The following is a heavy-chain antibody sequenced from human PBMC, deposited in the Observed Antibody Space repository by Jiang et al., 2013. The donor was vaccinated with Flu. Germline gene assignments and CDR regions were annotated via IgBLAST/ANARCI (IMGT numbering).Heavy chain of an antibody. CDR1: GFTFSSYA. J-gene: IGHJ4*02. D-gene: IGHD6-13*01. CDR3: ARDEYSSSSTYFDY. Sequence: VQLVESGGGVVQPGRSLRLSCAASGFTFSSYAMHWVRQAPGKGLEWVAVISYDGSNKYYADSVKGRFTISRDNSKNTLYLQMNSLRAEDTAVYYCARDEYSSSSTYFDYWGQGTLVTVSS. CDR2: ISYDGSNK. V-gene: IGHV3-30-3*01.